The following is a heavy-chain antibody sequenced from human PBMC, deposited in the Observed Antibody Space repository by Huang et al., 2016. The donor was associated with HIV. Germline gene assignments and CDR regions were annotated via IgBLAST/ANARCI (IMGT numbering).Heavy chain of an antibody. J-gene: IGHJ4*02. CDR2: INTRGNT. CDR1: GGSFSGYY. V-gene: IGHV4-34*02. Sequence: QVQLEQWGAGLLKASETLSLTCAVYGGSFSGYYWNWLRQAPGKGLEWVGEINTRGNTNYNPSLKSRVNMSVDTSKSQFSLYLTSLSAADTGTYFCARRYNSRRDYWGRGTLVTVHS. CDR3: ARRYNSRRDY. D-gene: IGHD3-22*01.